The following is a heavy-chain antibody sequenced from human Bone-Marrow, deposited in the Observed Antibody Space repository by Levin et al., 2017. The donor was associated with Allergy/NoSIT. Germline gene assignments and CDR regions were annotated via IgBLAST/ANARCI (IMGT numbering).Heavy chain of an antibody. D-gene: IGHD4-23*01. Sequence: PSETLSLTCTVSGGSISSYYWTWIRQPPEKRLEWIGYIYYSGSTNYNPSLKTRVTISVDTSKNLFSLNLSSVTAADSAVYYCARAIPSGGNSYYYYYMDVWGKGTTVTVSS. CDR3: ARAIPSGGNSYYYYYMDV. V-gene: IGHV4-59*01. CDR2: IYYSGST. J-gene: IGHJ6*03. CDR1: GGSISSYY.